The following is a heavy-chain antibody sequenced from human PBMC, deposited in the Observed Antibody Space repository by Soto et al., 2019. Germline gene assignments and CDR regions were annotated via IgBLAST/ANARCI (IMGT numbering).Heavy chain of an antibody. D-gene: IGHD1-1*01. CDR1: GGSISSYY. CDR3: ARALTPTGFDS. V-gene: IGHV4-59*01. CDR2: IYYSGST. J-gene: IGHJ4*02. Sequence: TSETLSLTCTVSGGSISSYYWSWIRQPPGKGLEWIGYIYYSGSTNYNPSLKSRVTISVDTSKNQFSLKLSSVTAADTAVYYCARALTPTGFDSWGQGTPVTVSS.